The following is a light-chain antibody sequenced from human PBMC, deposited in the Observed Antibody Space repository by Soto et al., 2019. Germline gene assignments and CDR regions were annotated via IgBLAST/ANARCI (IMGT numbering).Light chain of an antibody. CDR2: NAS. CDR3: HQYNSYF. CDR1: QSISRW. Sequence: GDRVTIACRASQSISRWMAWYQQKPGEAPKLLIYNASTLESGVPSRFSGCGSGTEFTRTISSLQPDDFATYYCHQYNSYFFGQGTKVDIK. J-gene: IGKJ2*01. V-gene: IGKV1-5*03.